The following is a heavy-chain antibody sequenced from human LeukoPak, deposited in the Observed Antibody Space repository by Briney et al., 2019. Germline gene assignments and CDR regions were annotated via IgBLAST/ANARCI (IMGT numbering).Heavy chain of an antibody. J-gene: IGHJ4*02. Sequence: GGSLRLSCAASGFTFSSYSMNWVRQAPGKGLEWVSSISSSSSYIYYADSVKGRFTISRDNAKNSLYLQMNSLRAEDTAVYYCARGHSSSWYYFDYWGQGTLVTVSS. V-gene: IGHV3-21*01. CDR2: ISSSSSYI. D-gene: IGHD6-13*01. CDR3: ARGHSSSWYYFDY. CDR1: GFTFSSYS.